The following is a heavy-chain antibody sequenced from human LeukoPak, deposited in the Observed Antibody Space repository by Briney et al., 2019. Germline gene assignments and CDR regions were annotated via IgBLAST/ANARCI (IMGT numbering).Heavy chain of an antibody. CDR2: IYPGDSDT. D-gene: IGHD3-10*01. CDR3: ATTPTDYYGSGSYYNLEY. V-gene: IGHV5-51*01. J-gene: IGHJ4*02. CDR1: GYSFTSYW. Sequence: GESLKISCKGSGYSFTSYWIGWVRQMPGKGLEWMGIIYPGDSDTRYSPSFQGQVTISADKSISTAYLQWSSLKASDTAMYYCATTPTDYYGSGSYYNLEYWGQGTLVTVSS.